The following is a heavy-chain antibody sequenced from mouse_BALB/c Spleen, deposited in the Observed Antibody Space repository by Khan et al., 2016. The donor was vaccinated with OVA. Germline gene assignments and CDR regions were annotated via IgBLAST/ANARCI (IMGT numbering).Heavy chain of an antibody. Sequence: VQLLESGAEVAKPGASVKMSCKASGYTFTAYWIHWVKQRPGQGLEWIGYIDPSTSYTEYNQKFKDKATLTTDKSSSTAYMQLSSLTSEDSAVYYCARRGLFDILAYWGQGTLVTVSA. CDR3: ARRGLFDILAY. CDR1: GYTFTAYW. CDR2: IDPSTSYT. V-gene: IGHV1-7*01. J-gene: IGHJ3*01. D-gene: IGHD1-1*02.